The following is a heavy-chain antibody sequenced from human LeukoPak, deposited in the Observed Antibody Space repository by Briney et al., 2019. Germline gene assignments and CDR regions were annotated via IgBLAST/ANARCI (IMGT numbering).Heavy chain of an antibody. CDR3: ARDLGGGGYDKGYCSGGSCFNNWFDP. CDR2: INPSGGST. D-gene: IGHD2-15*01. CDR1: GYTFTSYY. J-gene: IGHJ5*02. V-gene: IGHV1-46*01. Sequence: GASVKVSCKASGYTFTSYYMRWVRQAPGQGLEWMGIINPSGGSTSYAQKFQGRVTMTRDTSTSTVYMELSSLRSEDTAVYYCARDLGGGGYDKGYCSGGSCFNNWFDPWGQGTLVTVSS.